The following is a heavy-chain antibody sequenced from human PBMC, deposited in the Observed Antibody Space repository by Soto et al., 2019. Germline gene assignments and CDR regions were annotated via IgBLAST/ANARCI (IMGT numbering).Heavy chain of an antibody. CDR3: ARGGDIVVVPAAIGNWFDP. J-gene: IGHJ5*02. V-gene: IGHV4-59*01. D-gene: IGHD2-2*01. CDR1: GGSISSYY. Sequence: PSEILSLTCTVSGGSISSYYWSWIRQPPGKGLEWIGYIYYSGSTNYNPSLKSRVTISVDTSKNQFSLKLSSVTAADTAVYYCARGGDIVVVPAAIGNWFDPWGQGTLVTVSS. CDR2: IYYSGST.